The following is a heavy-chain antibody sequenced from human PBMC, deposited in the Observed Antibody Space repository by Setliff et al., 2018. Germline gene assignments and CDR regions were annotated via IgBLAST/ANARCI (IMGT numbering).Heavy chain of an antibody. J-gene: IGHJ4*02. Sequence: ETLSLTCAVYGGSFSTYYWSWVRQAPGKGLEWLASINPDGSEKYYVDSVKGRFIISRDNAKNSLSLQMNSLRNEDTAVYYCFGAGTCSYWGQGTLVTVSS. CDR3: FGAGTCSY. V-gene: IGHV3-7*01. CDR1: GGSFSTYY. D-gene: IGHD3-10*01. CDR2: INPDGSEK.